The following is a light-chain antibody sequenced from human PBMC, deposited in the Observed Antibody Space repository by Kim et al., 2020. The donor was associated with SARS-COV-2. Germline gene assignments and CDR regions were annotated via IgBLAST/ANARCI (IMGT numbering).Light chain of an antibody. Sequence: ASVGDRVTITCRASRNIGSYLNGYQQKPGKAPKLLIYYGSNLEIGVPSRFSGSGSGTDFIFTISSLQPEDIATYYCQQFDNLPITFGQGTRLEIK. V-gene: IGKV1-33*01. CDR3: QQFDNLPIT. CDR1: RNIGSY. CDR2: YGS. J-gene: IGKJ5*01.